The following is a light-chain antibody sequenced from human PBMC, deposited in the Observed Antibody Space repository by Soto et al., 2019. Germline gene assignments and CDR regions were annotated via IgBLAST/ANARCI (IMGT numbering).Light chain of an antibody. V-gene: IGKV1-5*02. CDR1: QSISTR. J-gene: IGKJ1*01. CDR2: DAS. Sequence: DIQMTQSPSTLSASVGDRVTIICRASQSISTRLAWYQLKPGKAPKLLIYDASTLEGGVPSRFSGIGSGTEFTLTISGLQPDDFATYYCQHSWTFGQGTKVDIK. CDR3: QHSWT.